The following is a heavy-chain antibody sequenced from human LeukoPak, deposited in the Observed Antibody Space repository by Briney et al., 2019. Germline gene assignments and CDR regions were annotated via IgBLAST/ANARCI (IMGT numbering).Heavy chain of an antibody. CDR1: GGSISSYY. V-gene: IGHV4-59*01. CDR2: IYYSGST. D-gene: IGHD3-10*01. J-gene: IGHJ4*02. CDR3: ARDDYYGSGSYDY. Sequence: SETLSLTCTVSGGSISSYYWSWIRQPPGKGLEWIGYIYYSGSTNYNPSLKSRVTISVDTSKNQFSLKLSSVTAADTAVYYCARDDYYGSGSYDYWGQGTLVTVSS.